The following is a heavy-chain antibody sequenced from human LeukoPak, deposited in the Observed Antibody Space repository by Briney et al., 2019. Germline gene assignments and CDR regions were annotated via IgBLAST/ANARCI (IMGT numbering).Heavy chain of an antibody. J-gene: IGHJ3*02. D-gene: IGHD3-9*01. V-gene: IGHV3-23*01. Sequence: GASPRLSCAASGFTFSSYAMSWVRQAPGKGLEWVSAISGSGGSTYYADSVKGRFTISRDNSKNTLYLQMNSLRAEDTAVYYCAKAYYDILTGYYAPDAFDIWGQGTMVTVSS. CDR2: ISGSGGST. CDR3: AKAYYDILTGYYAPDAFDI. CDR1: GFTFSSYA.